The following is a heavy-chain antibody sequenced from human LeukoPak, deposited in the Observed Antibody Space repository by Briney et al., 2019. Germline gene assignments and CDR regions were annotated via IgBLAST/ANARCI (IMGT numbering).Heavy chain of an antibody. CDR2: ISDSGGST. J-gene: IGHJ4*02. CDR1: EFTFSSYA. D-gene: IGHD2-2*01. Sequence: GGSLRLSCAASEFTFSSYAMSWVRQAPEKGLEWVSAISDSGGSTYYADSVKGRFTISRDNSKNTVYLQMNSLRAEDTAVYYCAKDRRACSSSSYYYRFDYWGQGTLVTVSS. CDR3: AKDRRACSSSSYYYRFDY. V-gene: IGHV3-23*01.